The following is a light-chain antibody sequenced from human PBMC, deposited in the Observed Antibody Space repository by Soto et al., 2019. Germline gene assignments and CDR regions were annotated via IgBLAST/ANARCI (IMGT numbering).Light chain of an antibody. J-gene: IGKJ3*01. V-gene: IGKV3-20*01. CDR3: QQYGDLPLT. Sequence: EVVLMQSPGTLSLSPGERSTLSCRASQNVYINSLAWYQQKPGQPPRLLIYGASTRAAGIPERISGSGSGADFALSIDGLEPEDFAIYYCQQYGDLPLTFGPGTRVD. CDR2: GAS. CDR1: QNVYINS.